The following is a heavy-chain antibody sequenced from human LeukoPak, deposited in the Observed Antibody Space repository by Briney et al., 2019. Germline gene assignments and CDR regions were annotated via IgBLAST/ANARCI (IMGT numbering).Heavy chain of an antibody. Sequence: HPGGSLRLSCAASGFTFSSYAMHWVRQAPGKGLEWVAVISYDGSNKYYADSVKGRFTISRDNSKNTLYLQMNSLRAEDTAVYYCAREPTYDFWSGYSDYWGQGTLVTVSS. J-gene: IGHJ4*02. CDR2: ISYDGSNK. V-gene: IGHV3-30*04. CDR3: AREPTYDFWSGYSDY. CDR1: GFTFSSYA. D-gene: IGHD3-3*01.